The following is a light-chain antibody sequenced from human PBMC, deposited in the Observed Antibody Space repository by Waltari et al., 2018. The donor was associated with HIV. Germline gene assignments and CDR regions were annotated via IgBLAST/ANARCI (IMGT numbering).Light chain of an antibody. CDR3: QAWDSDTYL. CDR2: QDN. V-gene: IGLV3-1*01. J-gene: IGLJ1*01. CDR1: TSAASY. Sequence: SYELIQPPSVSVSPAQTPSITSSGHTSAASYTPWSWPSPGQAPILVIYQDNKRPSGIPERFSGSNSGNIATLTISETQAIDEADYYCQAWDSDTYLFGTGTKVTVL.